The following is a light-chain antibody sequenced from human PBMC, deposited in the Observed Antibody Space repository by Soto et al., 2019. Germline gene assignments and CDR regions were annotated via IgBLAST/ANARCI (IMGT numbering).Light chain of an antibody. J-gene: IGLJ1*01. Sequence: QSALTQPASVSGSPGQSITISCTGTSSDVGGYNYVSWYQQHPGKAPKLMIYDVSNRPSGVSNRFSGSKSGNTASLTISGLQAEDEADYYCSSYTSSSTLLYVLGNGTKLTVL. CDR2: DVS. V-gene: IGLV2-14*01. CDR1: SSDVGGYNY. CDR3: SSYTSSSTLLYV.